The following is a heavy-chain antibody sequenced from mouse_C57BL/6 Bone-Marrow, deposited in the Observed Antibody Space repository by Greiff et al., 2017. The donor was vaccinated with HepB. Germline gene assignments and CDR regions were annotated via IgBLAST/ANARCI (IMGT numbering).Heavy chain of an antibody. Sequence: EVKLVESGGGLVQPGGSLKLSCAASGFTFSDYYMYWVRQTPEKRLEWVAYISNGGGSTYYPDTVKGRFTISRDNVKNTLYLQMSRLKSEDTAMYYCARHDDGYYPAWFAYWGQGTLVTVSA. CDR2: ISNGGGST. CDR3: ARHDDGYYPAWFAY. CDR1: GFTFSDYY. V-gene: IGHV5-12*01. J-gene: IGHJ3*01. D-gene: IGHD2-3*01.